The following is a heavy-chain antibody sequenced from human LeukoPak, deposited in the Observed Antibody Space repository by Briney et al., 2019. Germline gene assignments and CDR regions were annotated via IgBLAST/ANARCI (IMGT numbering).Heavy chain of an antibody. CDR3: ASQIAARGGWYYFDY. CDR1: GGSISNYY. V-gene: IGHV4-30-4*08. CDR2: IYYSGST. J-gene: IGHJ4*02. Sequence: SETLSLTCTVSGGSISNYYWSWIRQPPGKGLEWIGYIYYSGSTYYNPSLKSRVTISVDTSKNQFSLKLSSVTAADTAVYYCASQIAARGGWYYFDYWGQGTLVTVSS. D-gene: IGHD6-6*01.